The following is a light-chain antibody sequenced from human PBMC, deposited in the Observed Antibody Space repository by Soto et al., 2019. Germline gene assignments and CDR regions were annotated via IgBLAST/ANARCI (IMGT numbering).Light chain of an antibody. CDR2: TAS. V-gene: IGKV1-12*01. J-gene: IGKJ2*01. CDR3: HQANSFHYT. Sequence: DIQMTQAPSFVSASVGDRVTITCRASQDISTWLAWYQQKPGRAPNLLIYTASSLQSGVPSRFSGSGSGTDFTLTISSLQPEDCATYCCHQANSFHYTFGQGTKLEIK. CDR1: QDISTW.